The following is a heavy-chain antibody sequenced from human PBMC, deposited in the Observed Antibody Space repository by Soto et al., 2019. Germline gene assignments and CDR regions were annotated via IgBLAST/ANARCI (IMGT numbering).Heavy chain of an antibody. J-gene: IGHJ4*02. CDR2: ISPKSGGT. CDR3: GRGRSGELVVFY. V-gene: IGHV1-2*02. D-gene: IGHD1-7*01. Sequence: QVQLVQSGAEVKESGASVKVSCKASGYTFTGYYIHWVRQAPGQGLEWVGEISPKSGGTRYAQKFQGRVTMPNDTSISTVYMELSNLSPDDTAVYYCGRGRSGELVVFYWGQGTLVTVHS. CDR1: GYTFTGYY.